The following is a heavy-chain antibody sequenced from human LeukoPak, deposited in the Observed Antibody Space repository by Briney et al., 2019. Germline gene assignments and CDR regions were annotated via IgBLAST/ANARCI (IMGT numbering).Heavy chain of an antibody. CDR3: ASKPVAGHFDY. CDR1: GGSFSGYY. Sequence: SETLSLTCAVYGGSFSGYYWSWIRQPPGKGLEWIGEINHSGSTNYNPSLKSRVTISVDTSKNQFSLKLSPVTAADTAVYYCASKPVAGHFDYWGQGTLVTVSS. D-gene: IGHD6-19*01. CDR2: INHSGST. J-gene: IGHJ4*02. V-gene: IGHV4-34*01.